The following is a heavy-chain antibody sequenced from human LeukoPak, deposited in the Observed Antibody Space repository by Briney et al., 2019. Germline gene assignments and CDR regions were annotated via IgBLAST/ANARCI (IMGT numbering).Heavy chain of an antibody. D-gene: IGHD4-17*01. Sequence: GGPLRLSCTASGFTFGDYAMSWVRQAPGKGLEWVGFIRSKAYGGTTEYAASVKGRFTISRDDSKSIAYLQMNSLKTEDTAVYYCTRDARYGADAFDIWGQGTMVTVSS. V-gene: IGHV3-49*04. CDR2: IRSKAYGGTT. J-gene: IGHJ3*02. CDR1: GFTFGDYA. CDR3: TRDARYGADAFDI.